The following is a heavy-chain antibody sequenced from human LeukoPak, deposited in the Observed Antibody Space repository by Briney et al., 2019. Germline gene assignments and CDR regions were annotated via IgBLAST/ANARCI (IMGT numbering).Heavy chain of an antibody. CDR3: AGARRGYSGYVNYYYYMDV. V-gene: IGHV1-69*06. D-gene: IGHD5-12*01. CDR2: IIPIFGTA. Sequence: ASVKVSCKASGGTFSSYAISWVRQAPGQGLEWMGGIIPIFGTANYAQKFQGRVTITADKSTSTAYMELSSLRSEDTAVYYCAGARRGYSGYVNYYYYMDVWGKGTTVTVSS. J-gene: IGHJ6*03. CDR1: GGTFSSYA.